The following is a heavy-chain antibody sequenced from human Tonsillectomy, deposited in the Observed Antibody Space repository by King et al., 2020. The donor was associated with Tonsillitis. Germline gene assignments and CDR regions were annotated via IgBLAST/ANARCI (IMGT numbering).Heavy chain of an antibody. CDR2: INSDGSST. D-gene: IGHD4-17*01. J-gene: IGHJ3*02. CDR1: GFSFSSYW. Sequence: EQLVQSGGGLVQPGGSLRVSCAASGFSFSSYWMHWVRHAPGKGLVWVSRINSDGSSTTYADSVKGRFTISRDNAKKTVYLQMNSLRAEDTAVYCATLTVTKAGDVFDIWGQGTMVTVSS. V-gene: IGHV3-74*01. CDR3: ATLTVTKAGDVFDI.